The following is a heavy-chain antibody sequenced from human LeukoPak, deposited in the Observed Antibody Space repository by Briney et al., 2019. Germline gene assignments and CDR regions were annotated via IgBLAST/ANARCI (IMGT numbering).Heavy chain of an antibody. CDR3: TREDGSGSYYSSFVW. D-gene: IGHD3-10*01. Sequence: PGGSLRLSCAASGFTLSGPAMHWVRQASGKGLEWVGRIRSKANSYATAYVASVKGRFTISRDDSKNTAYLQMNSLKTEDTAVYYCTREDGSGSYYSSFVWWGQGALVTVSS. J-gene: IGHJ4*02. V-gene: IGHV3-73*01. CDR2: IRSKANSYAT. CDR1: GFTLSGPA.